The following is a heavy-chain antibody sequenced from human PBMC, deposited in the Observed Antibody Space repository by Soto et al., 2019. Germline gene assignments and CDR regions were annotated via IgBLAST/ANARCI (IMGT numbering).Heavy chain of an antibody. D-gene: IGHD2-15*01. J-gene: IGHJ4*02. CDR1: GYTVTSYA. V-gene: IGHV1-3*05. CDR2: INAGNGNT. Sequence: QVQLVQSGAEEKKPGASVKVSCKASGYTVTSYAMHWVRQAPGQRLEWLGGINAGNGNTKYSQRFQGRVTITRDTSASTAYMELSSLSSEDTVVYYCASESFGGEFDDCGQGTLGTVSS. CDR3: ASESFGGEFDD.